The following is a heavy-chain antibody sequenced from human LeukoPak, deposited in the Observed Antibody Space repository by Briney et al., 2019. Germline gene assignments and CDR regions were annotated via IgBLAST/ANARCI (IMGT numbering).Heavy chain of an antibody. CDR3: ARGGYSSGWENAIGDY. CDR2: ISGSGGST. D-gene: IGHD6-19*01. V-gene: IGHV3-23*01. Sequence: GGSLRLSCAASGFAFNNAWMTWVRQAPGKGLEWVSAISGSGGSTYYADSVKGRFTISRDNSKNTLYLQMNSLRAEDTAVYYCARGGYSSGWENAIGDYWGQGTLVTVSS. J-gene: IGHJ4*02. CDR1: GFAFNNAW.